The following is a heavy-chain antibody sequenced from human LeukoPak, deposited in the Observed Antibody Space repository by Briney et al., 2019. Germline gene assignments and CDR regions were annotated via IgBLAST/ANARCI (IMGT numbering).Heavy chain of an antibody. Sequence: GGSLRLSCAASGFTFSSYAMHWVRQAPGKGLEWVAVISYDGSNKYYADSVKGRFTISRDNSKNTLYLQMNSLRAEDTAVYYCARDSHPGPLTATFDYWGQGTLVTVSS. CDR2: ISYDGSNK. CDR3: ARDSHPGPLTATFDY. V-gene: IGHV3-30-3*01. D-gene: IGHD3-9*01. CDR1: GFTFSSYA. J-gene: IGHJ4*02.